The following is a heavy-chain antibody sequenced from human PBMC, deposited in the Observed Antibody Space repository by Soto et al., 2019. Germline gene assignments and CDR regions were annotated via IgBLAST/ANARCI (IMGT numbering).Heavy chain of an antibody. Sequence: SETLSLTCAVSGGSISSCGYSWSWIRQPPGKGLEWIGYIYHSGSTYYNPSLKSRVTISVDRSKNQFSLKLSSVTAADTAVYYCARGYYDFWSGYFNWFDPWGQGTLVTVSS. CDR3: ARGYYDFWSGYFNWFDP. V-gene: IGHV4-30-2*01. CDR1: GGSISSCGYS. CDR2: IYHSGST. J-gene: IGHJ5*02. D-gene: IGHD3-3*01.